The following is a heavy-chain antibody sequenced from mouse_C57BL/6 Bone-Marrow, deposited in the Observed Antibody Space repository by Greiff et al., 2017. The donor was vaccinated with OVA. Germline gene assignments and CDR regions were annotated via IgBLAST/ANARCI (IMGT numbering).Heavy chain of an antibody. V-gene: IGHV5-4*03. Sequence: EVKLMESGGGLVKPGGSLKLSCAASGFTFSSYAMSWVRQTPEKRLEWVATISDGGSYTYYPDNVKGRFTISRDNAKNNLYLQMSHLKSEDTAMYYCARGGYYAPTGPFAYWGQGTLVTVSA. D-gene: IGHD2-1*01. CDR3: ARGGYYAPTGPFAY. J-gene: IGHJ3*01. CDR2: ISDGGSYT. CDR1: GFTFSSYA.